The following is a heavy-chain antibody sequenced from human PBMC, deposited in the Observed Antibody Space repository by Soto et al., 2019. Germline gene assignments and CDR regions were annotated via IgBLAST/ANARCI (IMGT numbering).Heavy chain of an antibody. V-gene: IGHV4-30-4*01. CDR3: ARTVPYYYDSRVPYYFDY. CDR1: GGSISSGDYY. Sequence: TLARTCPGSGGSISSGDYYWSWIRQPPGKGLEWIGYIYYSGSTYYNPSLKSRVTISVDTSKNQFSLKLSSVTAADTAVYYCARTVPYYYDSRVPYYFDYWGQGTLVTVYS. D-gene: IGHD3-22*01. J-gene: IGHJ4*02. CDR2: IYYSGST.